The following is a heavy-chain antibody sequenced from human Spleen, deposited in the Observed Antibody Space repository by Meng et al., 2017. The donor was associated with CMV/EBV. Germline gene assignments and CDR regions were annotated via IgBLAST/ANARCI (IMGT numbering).Heavy chain of an antibody. CDR2: ISSSSSYI. CDR3: ARDQGYGDYGSDY. Sequence: GESLKISCAASGFTFSSYSMNWVRQAPGKGLEWVSSISSSSSYIYYADSVKGRFTISRDNAKNSLYLQMNSLRAEDTAVYYCARDQGYGDYGSDYWGQGTLVTVSS. J-gene: IGHJ4*02. CDR1: GFTFSSYS. D-gene: IGHD4-17*01. V-gene: IGHV3-21*01.